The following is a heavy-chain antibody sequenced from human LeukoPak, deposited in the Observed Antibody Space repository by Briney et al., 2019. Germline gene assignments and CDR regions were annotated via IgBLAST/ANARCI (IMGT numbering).Heavy chain of an antibody. CDR2: ISYDGSNK. J-gene: IGHJ4*02. CDR3: AKDRGYSYGYPFDY. Sequence: GRSLRLSCAASGFTFSSYGMHWVRQAPGKGLEWVAVISYDGSNKYYADSVKGRFTISRDNSKNTLYLQMNSLRAEDTAVYYCAKDRGYSYGYPFDYWGQGTLVTVSS. V-gene: IGHV3-30*18. D-gene: IGHD5-18*01. CDR1: GFTFSSYG.